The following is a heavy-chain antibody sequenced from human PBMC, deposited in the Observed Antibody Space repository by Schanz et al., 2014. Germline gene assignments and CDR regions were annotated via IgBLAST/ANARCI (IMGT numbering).Heavy chain of an antibody. V-gene: IGHV3-30*18. Sequence: QVQLVESGGGVVQPGRSLRLSCAASGITLSGYGLHWVRQAPGKGLEWVGFISFDGRNTGYAHSVKGRFTISRDNAKNSLYLQMNSLRTEDTAVYYCAKGKSEVRGIILDYWGQGTMVVVSS. J-gene: IGHJ4*02. CDR1: GITLSGYG. CDR2: ISFDGRNT. D-gene: IGHD3-10*01. CDR3: AKGKSEVRGIILDY.